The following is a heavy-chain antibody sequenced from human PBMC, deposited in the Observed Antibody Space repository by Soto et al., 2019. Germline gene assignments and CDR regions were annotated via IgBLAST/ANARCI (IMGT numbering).Heavy chain of an antibody. V-gene: IGHV3-30*18. D-gene: IGHD1-26*01. CDR1: GFTFSSYG. Sequence: QVQLVESGGGVVQPGGSLRLSCAASGFTFSSYGMHWVRQAPGKGLEWVAVISYDGSNKYYADSVKGRFTISRDNSKNTLYLQMNSLRAEDTAVYYCAKDQWEQGADSYYFDYWGQGTLVTVSS. CDR3: AKDQWEQGADSYYFDY. CDR2: ISYDGSNK. J-gene: IGHJ4*02.